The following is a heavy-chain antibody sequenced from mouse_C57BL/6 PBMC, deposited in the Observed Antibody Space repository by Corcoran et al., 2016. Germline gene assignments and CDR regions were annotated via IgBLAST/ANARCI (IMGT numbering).Heavy chain of an antibody. Sequence: QVQLQQSGAELARPGASVKLSCKASGYTFTSYGMHWVKQRTGQGLEWIGEINPSSDSTYYNEKFKGKAKLTADTSSSTAYMELSSLTSEDSAVYYCASITTGLAMDNWGQGTSVTVSS. J-gene: IGHJ4*01. CDR2: INPSSDST. CDR3: ASITTGLAMDN. V-gene: IGHV1-81*01. D-gene: IGHD1-1*01. CDR1: GYTFTSYG.